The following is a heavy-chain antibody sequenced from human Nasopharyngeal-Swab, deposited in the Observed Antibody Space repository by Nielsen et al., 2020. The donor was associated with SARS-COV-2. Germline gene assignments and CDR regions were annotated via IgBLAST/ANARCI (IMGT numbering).Heavy chain of an antibody. V-gene: IGHV4-34*01. J-gene: IGHJ6*02. CDR3: ARAGDIRYYYYGMDV. D-gene: IGHD2-21*01. CDR2: INHSGST. Sequence: WIRQPPGKGLEWIGEINHSGSTNYNPSLKRRVTISVDTSKNQFSLKLSSVTAADTAVYYCARAGDIRYYYYGMDVWGQGTMVTVSS.